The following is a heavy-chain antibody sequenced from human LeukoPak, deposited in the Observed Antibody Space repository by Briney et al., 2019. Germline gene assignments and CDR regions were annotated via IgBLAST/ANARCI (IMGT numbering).Heavy chain of an antibody. CDR2: ISGAGGSI. CDR3: AKGQEFLEWIYDY. CDR1: GFSFSDYA. V-gene: IGHV3-23*01. Sequence: GGSLTLSCAASGFSFSDYAMTWVRQPPGKGLEWVSGISGAGGSINYGDSVKGRFTISRDNSKNTLFLQLSGLRAEDTAVYYCAKGQEFLEWIYDYWGQGTLVTVSS. J-gene: IGHJ4*02. D-gene: IGHD3-3*01.